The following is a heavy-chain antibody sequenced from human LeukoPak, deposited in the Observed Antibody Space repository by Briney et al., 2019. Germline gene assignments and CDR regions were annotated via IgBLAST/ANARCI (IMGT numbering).Heavy chain of an antibody. CDR3: ARGGPAAGRFDY. Sequence: GGSLRLSCAASGFTFSSYGMSWVRQAPGKGLEWVSVIYSGGSTYYADSVKGRFTISRDNSKSTLYLQMNSLRAEDTAVYYCARGGPAAGRFDYWGQGTLVTVSS. V-gene: IGHV3-66*01. CDR2: IYSGGST. CDR1: GFTFSSYG. J-gene: IGHJ4*02. D-gene: IGHD6-13*01.